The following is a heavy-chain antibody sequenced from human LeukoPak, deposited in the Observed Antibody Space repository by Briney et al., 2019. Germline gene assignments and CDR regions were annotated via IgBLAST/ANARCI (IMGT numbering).Heavy chain of an antibody. D-gene: IGHD3-22*01. CDR2: IIPIFGTA. Sequence: SVKVSCKASGGTFSSYAISWVRQAPGQGLEWMGGIIPIFGTANYAQKFQGRVTITADESTSTAYMELSGLRSEDTAVYYCARDSSGYYRGHYFDYWGQGTLVTVSS. CDR3: ARDSSGYYRGHYFDY. J-gene: IGHJ4*02. CDR1: GGTFSSYA. V-gene: IGHV1-69*01.